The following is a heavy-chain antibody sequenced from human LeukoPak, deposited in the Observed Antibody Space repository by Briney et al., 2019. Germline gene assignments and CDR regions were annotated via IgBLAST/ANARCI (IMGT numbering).Heavy chain of an antibody. D-gene: IGHD6-19*01. CDR2: INPNSGGT. CDR1: GYTFTSYG. J-gene: IGHJ3*02. V-gene: IGHV1-2*06. CDR3: ARDRIAVAGDAFDI. Sequence: ASVKVSCKASGYTFTSYGISWVRQAPGQGLEWMGRINPNSGGTNYAQKFQGRVTMTRDTSISTAYMELSRLRSDDTAVYYCARDRIAVAGDAFDIWGQGTMVTVSS.